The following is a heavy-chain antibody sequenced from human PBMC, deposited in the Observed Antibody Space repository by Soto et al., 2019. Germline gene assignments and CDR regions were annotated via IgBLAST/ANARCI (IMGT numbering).Heavy chain of an antibody. CDR1: GFSFSSSW. D-gene: IGHD1-1*01. Sequence: GGSLRLSCVASGFSFSSSWMHWVRQAPGKGLEWVANIKQDESERYYVDSVKGRFTISRDNAKNSLYLQMNSLRAEDTAVYYCARVSGTWGKGTLVTVSS. V-gene: IGHV3-7*01. J-gene: IGHJ4*02. CDR2: IKQDESER. CDR3: ARVSGT.